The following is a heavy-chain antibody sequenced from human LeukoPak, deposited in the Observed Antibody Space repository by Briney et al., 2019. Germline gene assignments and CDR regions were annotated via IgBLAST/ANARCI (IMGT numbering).Heavy chain of an antibody. Sequence: GGSLRLSCAASGFTFSSYAMGWVRQAPGKGLEWVSPITGSAGGTYYADSVKGRSAISRDNSKNTLYLDMNSLRAEDTAVYYCAKGSSSVWPYYFDYWGQGALVTASS. CDR1: GFTFSSYA. V-gene: IGHV3-23*01. D-gene: IGHD5/OR15-5a*01. CDR3: AKGSSSVWPYYFDY. CDR2: ITGSAGGT. J-gene: IGHJ4*02.